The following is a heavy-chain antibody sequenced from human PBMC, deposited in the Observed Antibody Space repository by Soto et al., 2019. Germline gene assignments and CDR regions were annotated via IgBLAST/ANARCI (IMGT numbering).Heavy chain of an antibody. V-gene: IGHV4-39*01. CDR1: GGSISSTTYY. CDR2: IYYNGFA. Sequence: SETLSLTCTVSGGSISSTTYYWGWIRQPPGKGLEWIGSIYYNGFAYYNPSLKSRVTVSVDTSKNQFSLRLTSVTAADPAVYYCARQDDFWSGPSHFDYWGQGTLVTVSS. D-gene: IGHD3-3*01. J-gene: IGHJ4*02. CDR3: ARQDDFWSGPSHFDY.